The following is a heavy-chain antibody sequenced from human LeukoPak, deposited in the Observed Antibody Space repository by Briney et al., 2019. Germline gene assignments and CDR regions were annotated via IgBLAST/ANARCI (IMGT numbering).Heavy chain of an antibody. V-gene: IGHV4-4*07. D-gene: IGHD3-10*01. CDR2: IYKTGST. CDR1: VGSISTYY. CDR3: ARDLDYSGSGSYLDF. J-gene: IGHJ4*02. Sequence: SETLSLTCTVSVGSISTYYWSWIRQPAGKGLEWIGRIYKTGSTDYNSSLKSRATMSVDTSKNQFSLKLSSVTAADTAVYYCARDLDYSGSGSYLDFWGQGTLVTVSS.